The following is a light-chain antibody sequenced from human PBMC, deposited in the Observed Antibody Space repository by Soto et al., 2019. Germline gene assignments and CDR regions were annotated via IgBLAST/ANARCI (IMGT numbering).Light chain of an antibody. CDR2: TND. CDR1: SSNIGSNT. J-gene: IGLJ1*01. Sequence: QSVLTQPPSASGTPGQMVTISCSGGSSNIGSNTVNWYQQLPGTAPKLLIYTNDQRPSGVPDRFSGSRSGTSASLAISGLQFEDEADYHCSSWDDNLDAVVFGAGTKVTVL. CDR3: SSWDDNLDAVV. V-gene: IGLV1-44*01.